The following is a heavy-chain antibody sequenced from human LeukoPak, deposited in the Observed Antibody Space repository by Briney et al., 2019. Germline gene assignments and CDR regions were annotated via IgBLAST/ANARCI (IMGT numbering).Heavy chain of an antibody. J-gene: IGHJ5*02. CDR2: ISESGTST. D-gene: IGHD6-19*01. V-gene: IGHV3-23*01. Sequence: GGSLRLSCAASGFTFYNYAMAWVRQAPGKGLEWVSTISESGTSTYYADSVEGRFTISRDNSKNTPFLQMNGLRAEDTAVYYCAKRGRSGWSGNWFDPWGQGTLVTVSS. CDR1: GFTFYNYA. CDR3: AKRGRSGWSGNWFDP.